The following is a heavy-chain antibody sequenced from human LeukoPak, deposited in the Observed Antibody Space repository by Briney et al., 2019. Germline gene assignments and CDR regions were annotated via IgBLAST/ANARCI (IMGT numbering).Heavy chain of an antibody. D-gene: IGHD4-17*01. J-gene: IGHJ4*02. Sequence: GGSLRLSCAATGFPFSNYAMHWVRQAQDNGLEWVALISYDGSAKYYADSVKGRFTISRDNSKNTLFLQMNSLRAEDTAMYYCARGSFLDYGDYYFDYWGQGTLVTVSS. CDR3: ARGSFLDYGDYYFDY. CDR2: ISYDGSAK. V-gene: IGHV3-30*04. CDR1: GFPFSNYA.